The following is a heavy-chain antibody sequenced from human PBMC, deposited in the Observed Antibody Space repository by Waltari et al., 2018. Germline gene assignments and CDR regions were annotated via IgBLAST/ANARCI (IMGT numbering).Heavy chain of an antibody. CDR1: GFTFDDYA. CDR2: IKWNSGTI. J-gene: IGHJ4*02. V-gene: IGHV3-9*01. D-gene: IGHD4-17*01. CDR3: ARVTVTTIDY. Sequence: EVQLVESGGGLVQPGRSLRLSCAASGFTFDDYAMHWVRQAPGKGLEWVSGIKWNSGTIGYADSGKGRFTISRDSAKNSLFLQMNSLRAEDTAVYYCARVTVTTIDYWGQGTLVTVSS.